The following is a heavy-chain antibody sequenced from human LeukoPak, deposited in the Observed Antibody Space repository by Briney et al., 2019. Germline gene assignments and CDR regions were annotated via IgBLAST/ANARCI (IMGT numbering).Heavy chain of an antibody. D-gene: IGHD5-18*01. Sequence: GGSLRLSCAASGFTFSDYTMNWVRQAPGKGLEYVSSISGSSRHIYYADSVKGRFTISRDNTKSSLYLQMNSLRSEDTAVYYCARDLPSYGPIDAFDIWGQGTMVTVSS. J-gene: IGHJ3*02. CDR1: GFTFSDYT. CDR3: ARDLPSYGPIDAFDI. V-gene: IGHV3-21*04. CDR2: ISGSSRHI.